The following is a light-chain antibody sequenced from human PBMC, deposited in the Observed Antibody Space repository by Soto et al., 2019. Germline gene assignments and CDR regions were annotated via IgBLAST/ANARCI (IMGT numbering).Light chain of an antibody. J-gene: IGKJ1*01. CDR2: GAS. Sequence: EIVLTQSPDTLSLSPGERATLSCRASQSVPNSRLAWYQQKPGQAPRLLMFGASTRATGIPDRFSGSGSGTDFTLTISRLEPEDFAVYFCQQYGSSPRTFGQGTKVDIK. V-gene: IGKV3-20*01. CDR1: QSVPNSR. CDR3: QQYGSSPRT.